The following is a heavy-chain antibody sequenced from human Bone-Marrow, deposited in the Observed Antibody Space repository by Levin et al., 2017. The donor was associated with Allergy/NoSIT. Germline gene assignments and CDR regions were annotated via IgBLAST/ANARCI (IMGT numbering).Heavy chain of an antibody. CDR2: IWYDGSNK. CDR1: GFTFSSSG. J-gene: IGHJ4*02. V-gene: IGHV3-33*01. D-gene: IGHD3-3*01. CDR3: ARVRSGDKYYFDY. Sequence: LSLTCAASGFTFSSSGMHWVRQAPGKGLEWVAVIWYDGSNKYYADSVKGRFTISRDNSKNTLYLQMNSLRAEDTAVYYCARVRSGDKYYFDYWGQGTLVTVSS.